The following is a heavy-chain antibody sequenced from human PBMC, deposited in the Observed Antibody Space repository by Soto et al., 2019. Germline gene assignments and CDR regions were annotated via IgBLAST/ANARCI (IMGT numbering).Heavy chain of an antibody. CDR2: IYHSGST. Sequence: SETLSLTCTVSGGSISSGGYYWSWIRQPPGKGLEWIGYIYHSGSTYYNPSLKSRVTISVDTSKNQFSLKLSSVTAADTAVYYCMLGSGWKDFDYWGQGTLVTVSS. V-gene: IGHV4-30-2*01. D-gene: IGHD3-22*01. CDR3: MLGSGWKDFDY. CDR1: GGSISSGGYY. J-gene: IGHJ4*02.